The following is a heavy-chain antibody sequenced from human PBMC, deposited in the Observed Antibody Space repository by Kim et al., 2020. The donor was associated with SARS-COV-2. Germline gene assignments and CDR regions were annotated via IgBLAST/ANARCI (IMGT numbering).Heavy chain of an antibody. D-gene: IGHD3-10*01. J-gene: IGHJ4*02. Sequence: RYSPSFQGQVTISADKSVSTAYLQWSSLKASDTAMYYCAGGGGGSGSSDYWGQGTLVTVSS. CDR3: AGGGGGSGSSDY. V-gene: IGHV5-51*01.